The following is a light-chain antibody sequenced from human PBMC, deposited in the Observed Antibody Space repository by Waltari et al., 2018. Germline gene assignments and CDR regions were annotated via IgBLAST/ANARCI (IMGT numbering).Light chain of an antibody. CDR1: ENVNYF. CDR2: KTS. J-gene: IGKJ2*03. Sequence: DIKMTQSPSSLSASVGDRVSITCRASENVNYFFNWYQQKPGKAPNLLIYKTSTLQSWVPSRFSGSGSGADYTFTISSLQSEDVATYYCQHNYGTPYSFGQGTKVEIK. V-gene: IGKV1-39*01. CDR3: QHNYGTPYS.